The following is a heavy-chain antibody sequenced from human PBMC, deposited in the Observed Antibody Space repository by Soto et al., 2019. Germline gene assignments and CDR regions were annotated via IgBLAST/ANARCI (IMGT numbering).Heavy chain of an antibody. D-gene: IGHD2-8*01. J-gene: IGHJ5*02. Sequence: SETLSLTCTVSGGSISSYYWSWIRQPPGKGLEWIGYIYYSGSTNYNPSLKSRVTISVDTSKNQFSLKLSSVTAPDTAVYYCARHPMGLFDHWGQGTLVTVAS. CDR1: GGSISSYY. V-gene: IGHV4-59*08. CDR3: ARHPMGLFDH. CDR2: IYYSGST.